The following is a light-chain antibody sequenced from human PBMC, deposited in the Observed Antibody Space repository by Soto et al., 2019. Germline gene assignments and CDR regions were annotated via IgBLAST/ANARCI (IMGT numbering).Light chain of an antibody. Sequence: DIELTQSPCSLSVSAGERVTIPCRASQSVSNNLDWYQQKPGKAPRLLISGASNMHSGIPARFSGSGSGTDFTLTISSLQPEDFAAYYCQQYNSYLRTFGQGTKVDIK. CDR3: QQYNSYLRT. CDR1: QSVSNN. CDR2: GAS. J-gene: IGKJ1*01. V-gene: IGKV3-15*01.